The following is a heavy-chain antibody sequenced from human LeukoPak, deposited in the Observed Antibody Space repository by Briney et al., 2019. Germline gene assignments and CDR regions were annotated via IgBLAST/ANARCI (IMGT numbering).Heavy chain of an antibody. CDR3: VTSLRWELSNDY. CDR1: GFTFSSYA. CDR2: FRTTPDGGTG. D-gene: IGHD4-23*01. Sequence: GGSLRLSCAASGFTFSSYAMSWVRQAPGKGLEWVAFFRTTPDGGTGEYAAPVRGRFTISRDVSINTLFLQMNSLKIEDTGVYYCVTSLRWELSNDYWGQGTLVTVSS. J-gene: IGHJ4*02. V-gene: IGHV3-15*01.